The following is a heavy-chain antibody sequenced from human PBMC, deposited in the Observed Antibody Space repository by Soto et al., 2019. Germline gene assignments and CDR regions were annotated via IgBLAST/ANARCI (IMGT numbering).Heavy chain of an antibody. CDR3: ARGRYCLTGRCFPNWFDS. D-gene: IGHD7-27*01. V-gene: IGHV4-30-4*01. J-gene: IGHJ5*01. CDR1: GDSISNLDYF. Sequence: QVQLLESGPGLVKPSQTLSLTCSVSGDSISNLDYFWAWIRQPPGQALEYIGYIYKSATTYYNPSFEHRVAISVDTSKSQFSLNVTSVTAADTAVYFCARGRYCLTGRCFPNWFDSWGQGALVTVSS. CDR2: IYKSATT.